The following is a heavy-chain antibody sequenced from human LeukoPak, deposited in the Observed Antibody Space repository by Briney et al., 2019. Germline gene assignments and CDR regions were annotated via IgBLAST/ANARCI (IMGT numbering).Heavy chain of an antibody. V-gene: IGHV3-21*01. J-gene: IGHJ4*02. CDR3: ARPILWFGELFPDY. D-gene: IGHD3-10*01. Sequence: GGSLRLSCAASGFTFSSYTMNWVRQAPGKGLEWVSIISSGSSYIHYADSVKGRFTISRDNAKNSLYLQMNSLRAEDTAVYYCARPILWFGELFPDYWGQGTLVTVSS. CDR2: ISSGSSYI. CDR1: GFTFSSYT.